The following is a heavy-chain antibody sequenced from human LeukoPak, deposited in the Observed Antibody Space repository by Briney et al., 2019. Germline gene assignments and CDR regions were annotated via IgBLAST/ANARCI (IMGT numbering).Heavy chain of an antibody. V-gene: IGHV3-53*01. J-gene: IGHJ4*02. Sequence: GGSLRLSCAASGFTFSSNYMSWVRQAPGKGLEWVSVIYSGGSTYYADSVKGRFTISRDNSKNTLYLQMNSLRAEDTAVYYCASRLYDFWSGYLFDYWGQGTLVTVSS. D-gene: IGHD3-3*01. CDR2: IYSGGST. CDR3: ASRLYDFWSGYLFDY. CDR1: GFTFSSNY.